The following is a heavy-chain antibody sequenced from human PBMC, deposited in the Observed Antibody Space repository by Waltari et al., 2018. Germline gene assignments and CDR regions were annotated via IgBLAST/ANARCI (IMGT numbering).Heavy chain of an antibody. Sequence: QVQLVESGGGVVQPGRSLRLSCAASGFTFSSYAMHWVRQAPGKGLEWVAVISYDGRNKYSADSVKGRFTISRDNSKNTLYLQMNSLRAEDTAVYYCARAQPAEGRSSSWIDYWGQGTLVTVSS. J-gene: IGHJ4*02. V-gene: IGHV3-30*04. CDR1: GFTFSSYA. CDR2: ISYDGRNK. D-gene: IGHD6-13*01. CDR3: ARAQPAEGRSSSWIDY.